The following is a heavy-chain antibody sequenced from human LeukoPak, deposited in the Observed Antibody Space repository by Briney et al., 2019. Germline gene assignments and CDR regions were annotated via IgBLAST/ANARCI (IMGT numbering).Heavy chain of an antibody. D-gene: IGHD3-22*01. J-gene: IGHJ4*02. CDR3: ARDQYYYDSSGYSPLRY. CDR2: ISYDGSNK. V-gene: IGHV3-30*04. CDR1: GFTFSSYA. Sequence: GGSLRLSCAASGFTFSSYAMHWVRQAPGKGLEWVAVISYDGSNKYYADSVKGRFTISRDNSKNTPYLQMNSLRAEDTAVYYCARDQYYYDSSGYSPLRYWGQGTLVTVSS.